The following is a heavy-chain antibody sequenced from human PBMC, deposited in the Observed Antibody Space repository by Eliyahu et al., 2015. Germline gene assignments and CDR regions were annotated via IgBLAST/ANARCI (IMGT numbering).Heavy chain of an antibody. J-gene: IGHJ6*02. D-gene: IGHD3-16*01. CDR2: ITGSGGST. Sequence: EVQLLXSGGGLVQPGXSLRLSCXASXFXFSSYAXSWVRQAPGKGLEWVSGITGSGGSTYYADSVKGRFTISRDTSRYTLYLQMNSLTAEDTAVYYCAKTYGQGAYYYYYYCMDVWGQGTTVTVSS. CDR3: AKTYGQGAYYYYYYCMDV. CDR1: XFXFSSYA. V-gene: IGHV3-23*01.